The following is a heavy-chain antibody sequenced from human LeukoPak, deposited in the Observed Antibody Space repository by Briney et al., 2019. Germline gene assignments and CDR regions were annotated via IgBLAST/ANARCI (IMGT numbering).Heavy chain of an antibody. V-gene: IGHV4-4*07. D-gene: IGHD1-26*01. CDR1: GGSISSYY. CDR3: ARESVGATPNWFDP. Sequence: ASETLSLTCTVSGGSISSYYWSWIRQPAGKGLEWIGRINTSGSTNYNPSLKSRVTMSVDTSKNQFSLRLSSVTAADTAVYYRARESVGATPNWFDPWGQGTLVTVSS. CDR2: INTSGST. J-gene: IGHJ5*02.